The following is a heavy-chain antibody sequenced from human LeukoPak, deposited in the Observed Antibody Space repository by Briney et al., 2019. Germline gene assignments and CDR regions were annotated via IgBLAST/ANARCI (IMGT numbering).Heavy chain of an antibody. V-gene: IGHV3-48*01. J-gene: IGHJ3*02. CDR2: ISSSSSTI. CDR1: GFTFSSYS. Sequence: PGGSLRLSCAASGFTFSSYSMNWVRQAPGKGLEWVSYISSSSSTIYYADSVKGRFTISRDNAKNSLYLQMNSLRAEDTAVYYCARDRYVDIVATIPDAFDIWGQGTMVTVSS. D-gene: IGHD5-12*01. CDR3: ARDRYVDIVATIPDAFDI.